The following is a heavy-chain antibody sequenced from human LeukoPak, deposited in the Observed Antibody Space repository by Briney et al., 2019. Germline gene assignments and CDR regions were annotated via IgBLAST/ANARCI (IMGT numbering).Heavy chain of an antibody. V-gene: IGHV1-8*01. CDR2: MNPNSGDT. Sequence: VASLKVSCKASGYTFTSYDINWVRQAPGQGLEWMGWMNPNSGDTGYPQKFQGRVTMTRDTSITTAYMELSSLRSEDTAVYYCARSGFGSGISFDLWGQGTLVTVSS. CDR3: ARSGFGSGISFDL. J-gene: IGHJ5*02. D-gene: IGHD3-10*01. CDR1: GYTFTSYD.